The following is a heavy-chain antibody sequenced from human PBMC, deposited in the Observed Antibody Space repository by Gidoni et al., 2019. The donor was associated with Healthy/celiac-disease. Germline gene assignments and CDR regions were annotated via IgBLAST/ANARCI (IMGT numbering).Heavy chain of an antibody. V-gene: IGHV3-9*01. CDR2: ISWNSGSI. D-gene: IGHD6-19*01. J-gene: IGHJ4*02. CDR1: GFTFDDYA. CDR3: AKDSLGSGWYYFDY. Sequence: EVQLVESGGGLVQPGRSLRLSCAASGFTFDDYAMHWVRQAPGKGLEWVSGISWNSGSIGYAYSVKGRFTISRDNAKNSLYLQMNSLRAEDTALYYCAKDSLGSGWYYFDYWGQGTLVTVSS.